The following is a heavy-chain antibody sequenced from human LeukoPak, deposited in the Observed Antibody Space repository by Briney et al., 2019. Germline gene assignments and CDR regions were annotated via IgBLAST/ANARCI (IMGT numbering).Heavy chain of an antibody. V-gene: IGHV3-7*01. Sequence: GGSLRLSCAASGFTFSNYWMSWVRQAPGKGLEWVASIKQDGSDKYYVDSVKGRFTISRDNAKNSLYLQMNSLRAEDTAVYYCARQVGWRDASDMWGQGTVVTVSS. CDR2: IKQDGSDK. CDR1: GFTFSNYW. CDR3: ARQVGWRDASDM. D-gene: IGHD6-19*01. J-gene: IGHJ3*02.